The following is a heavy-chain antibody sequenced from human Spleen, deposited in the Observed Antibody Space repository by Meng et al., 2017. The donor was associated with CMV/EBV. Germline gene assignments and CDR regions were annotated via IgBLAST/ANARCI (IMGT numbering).Heavy chain of an antibody. D-gene: IGHD4-23*01. CDR3: ARCGLTPRPVVYNYYAMDV. Sequence: SETLSLTSAVKPGPLSGYFWAWIRQSPGKGLEWIGEIIHTGGTNYNPSLKSRATILVDTSKNHFSLTLTSVTAADTGVCYCARCGLTPRPVVYNYYAMDVWGQGTTVTVSS. CDR2: IIHTGGT. J-gene: IGHJ6*02. V-gene: IGHV4-34*12. CDR1: PGPLSGYF.